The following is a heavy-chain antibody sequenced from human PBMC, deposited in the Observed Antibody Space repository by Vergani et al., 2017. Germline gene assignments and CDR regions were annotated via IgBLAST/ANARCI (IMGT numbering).Heavy chain of an antibody. CDR3: ARETPFDY. CDR1: GFTVSSNY. J-gene: IGHJ4*02. V-gene: IGHV3-66*01. CDR2: IYSGGST. Sequence: EVQLVESGGGLVQPGGSLRLSCAASGFTVSSNYMSWVRQAPGKGLEWVSVIYSGGSTYYADTVKGRFTISRDNSKNSLYLQMNSLRAEDTAVYYCARETPFDYWGQGTLVTVSS.